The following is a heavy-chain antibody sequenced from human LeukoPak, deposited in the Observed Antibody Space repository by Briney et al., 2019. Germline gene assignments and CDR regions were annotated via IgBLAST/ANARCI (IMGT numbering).Heavy chain of an antibody. CDR3: AKGSSGWEVDY. CDR1: GFTFTTYR. D-gene: IGHD6-19*01. Sequence: GGSLRLSCAASGFTFTTYRMEWVRQAPGKGLEWVSSISSSSSYTYYADSVKGRFTISRDNAKNSLYLQMNSLRAEDTAVYYCAKGSSGWEVDYWGQGTLVTVSS. CDR2: ISSSSSYT. J-gene: IGHJ4*02. V-gene: IGHV3-21*01.